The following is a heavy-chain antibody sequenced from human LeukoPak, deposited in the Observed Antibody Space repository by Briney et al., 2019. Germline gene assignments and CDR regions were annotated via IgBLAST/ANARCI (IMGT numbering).Heavy chain of an antibody. J-gene: IGHJ4*02. D-gene: IGHD2-21*01. CDR3: ARGPTSRDSHHFDY. V-gene: IGHV3-30*02. Sequence: GGSLRLSCAASGFTFSSYGMHWVRQAPGKGLEWVAFIRYDGSNKYYADSVKGRFTISRDNSKNMLYLQMNSLRAEDTAVYYCARGPTSRDSHHFDYWGQGTLVTVSS. CDR2: IRYDGSNK. CDR1: GFTFSSYG.